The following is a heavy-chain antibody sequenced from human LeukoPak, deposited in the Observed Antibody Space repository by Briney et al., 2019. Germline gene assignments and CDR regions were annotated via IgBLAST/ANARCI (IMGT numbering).Heavy chain of an antibody. CDR2: ISGSGGST. D-gene: IGHD3-22*01. V-gene: IGHV3-23*01. CDR1: GFTFSSYV. CDR3: ARESGWYYYDSSDDAFDI. Sequence: PGGSLRLSCAASGFTFSSYVMSWVRQAPGKGLEWVSAISGSGGSTDYADSVKGRFTISRDNSKNTLYLQMNSLRAEDTAVYYCARESGWYYYDSSDDAFDIWGQGTMVTVSS. J-gene: IGHJ3*02.